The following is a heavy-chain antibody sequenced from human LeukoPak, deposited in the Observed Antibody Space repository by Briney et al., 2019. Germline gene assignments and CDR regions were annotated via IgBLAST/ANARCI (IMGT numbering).Heavy chain of an antibody. D-gene: IGHD5-12*01. CDR1: GDSIDSYY. J-gene: IGHJ4*02. CDR3: ARLPRYGGYDHFDY. V-gene: IGHV4-59*12. Sequence: SETLSLTCAVSGDSIDSYYWSWIRQPPGKGLEWIGYIYYRGTTSYNPFLKSRVTISVDTPKNQFSLKLNSVTAADTAVYYCARLPRYGGYDHFDYWGQGILVIVSS. CDR2: IYYRGTT.